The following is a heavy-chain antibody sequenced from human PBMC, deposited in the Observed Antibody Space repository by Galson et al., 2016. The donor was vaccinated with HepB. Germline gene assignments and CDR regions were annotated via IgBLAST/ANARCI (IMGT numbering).Heavy chain of an antibody. CDR2: IWPGDSDT. CDR1: GYSFTKYW. V-gene: IGHV5-51*01. CDR3: ARHFDCSTTSCYLDF. D-gene: IGHD2-2*01. J-gene: IGHJ4*02. Sequence: QSGAEVKKPGESLRISCKASGYSFTKYWIGWVRQKPGGGLEWMAIIWPGDSDTRYSPSFQGQVTISADESISTAYLQWDTLKASGTAIYYSARHFDCSTTSCYLDFWGEGTLVTVSS.